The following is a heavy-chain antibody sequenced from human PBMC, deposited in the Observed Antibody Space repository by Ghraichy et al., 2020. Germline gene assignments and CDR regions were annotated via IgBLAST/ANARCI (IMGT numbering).Heavy chain of an antibody. CDR2: ISYDGNNK. CDR1: GFSFSSYG. V-gene: IGHV3-30*18. D-gene: IGHD5-24*01. Sequence: GESLNISCAASGFSFSSYGMHWVRQAPGKGLGWVAVISYDGNNKFYADSVKGRFTISRDNSKNTLYLQMNNLRPEDTAVYYCAKESTRWLQTWVDVFDIWGQGTMVTVSS. CDR3: AKESTRWLQTWVDVFDI. J-gene: IGHJ3*02.